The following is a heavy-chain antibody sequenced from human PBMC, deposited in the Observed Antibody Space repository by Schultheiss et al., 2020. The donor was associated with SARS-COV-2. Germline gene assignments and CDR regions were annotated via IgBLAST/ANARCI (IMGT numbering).Heavy chain of an antibody. CDR1: GFTFSSYA. J-gene: IGHJ4*02. CDR2: IWYDGSNK. CDR3: ARGPLGKAPYYFDY. Sequence: GGSLRLSCAASGFTFSSYAMRWVRQAPGKGLEWVAVIWYDGSNKYYADSVKGRFTISRDNSKNTLYLQMNSLRAEDTAVYYCARGPLGKAPYYFDYWGLGTLVTVAS. V-gene: IGHV3-33*08.